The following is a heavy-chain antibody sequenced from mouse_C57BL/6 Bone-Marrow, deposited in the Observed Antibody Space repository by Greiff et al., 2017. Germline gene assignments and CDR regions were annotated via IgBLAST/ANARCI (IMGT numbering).Heavy chain of an antibody. CDR1: GFTFSSYG. Sequence: EVKLMESGGDLVKPGGSLKLSCAASGFTFSSYGMSWVRQTPDKRLEWVATISSGGSYTYYPDSVKGRFTISRDNAKNTLYLQMSSLKSEDTAMYYCARKLELDYWGQGTTLTVSS. CDR3: ARKLELDY. J-gene: IGHJ2*01. CDR2: ISSGGSYT. V-gene: IGHV5-6*01.